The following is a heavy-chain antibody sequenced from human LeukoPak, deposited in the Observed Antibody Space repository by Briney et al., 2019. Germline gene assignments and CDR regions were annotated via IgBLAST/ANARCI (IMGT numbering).Heavy chain of an antibody. CDR2: IIPILGIA. D-gene: IGHD6-13*01. CDR1: GGTFSSYA. Sequence: SVKVSCKASGGTFSSYAISWVRQAPGQGLEWMGRIIPILGIANYAQKFQGRVTITADKSTSTAYMELSSLRSEDTAVYYCAFRSWTQRDDYWGQGTLVTVSS. CDR3: AFRSWTQRDDY. V-gene: IGHV1-69*04. J-gene: IGHJ4*02.